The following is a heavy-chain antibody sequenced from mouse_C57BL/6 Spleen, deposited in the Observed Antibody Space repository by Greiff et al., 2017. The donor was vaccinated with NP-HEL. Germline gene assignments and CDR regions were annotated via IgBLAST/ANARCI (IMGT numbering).Heavy chain of an antibody. Sequence: EVKLVESGGGLVQPKGSLKLSCAASGFSFNTYAMNWVRQAPGKGLEWVARIRSKSNNYATYYADSVKDRFTISRDDSESMLYLQMNNLKTEDTAMYYCVRQRSNYEGAWFAYWGQGTLVTVSA. CDR3: VRQRSNYEGAWFAY. CDR1: GFSFNTYA. D-gene: IGHD2-5*01. J-gene: IGHJ3*01. V-gene: IGHV10-1*01. CDR2: IRSKSNNYAT.